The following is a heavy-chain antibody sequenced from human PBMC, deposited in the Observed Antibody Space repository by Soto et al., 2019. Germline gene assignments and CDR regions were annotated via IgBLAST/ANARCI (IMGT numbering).Heavy chain of an antibody. CDR1: CGSVTSGSHS. Sequence: PXETLSLPWFVACGSVTSGSHSWSWIRQAPGKGLEWVGSVYQSKSAYYNPSLRSRVAISVDRSNNQVSLRMTSVTAADTAIYYCARGDTRLAELSHNDWGQGKLVTVSS. CDR3: ARGDTRLAELSHND. CDR2: VYQSKSA. J-gene: IGHJ4*02. V-gene: IGHV4-30-2*01. D-gene: IGHD3-16*02.